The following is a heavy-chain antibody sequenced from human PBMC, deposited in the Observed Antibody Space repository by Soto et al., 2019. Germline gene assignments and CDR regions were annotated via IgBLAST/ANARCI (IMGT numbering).Heavy chain of an antibody. CDR1: GFTFSTYA. CDR3: AKAWGASSWFNWFDP. Sequence: EVQLLESGGGLVQPGGSLRLSCAASGFTFSTYAMTWVRQAPGKGLEWVSGISGSGGGTYYADSVEGRFTISRDNSKNSLYLQMNSLRAEDTAVYYCAKAWGASSWFNWFDPWGQGTLVTVSS. V-gene: IGHV3-23*01. D-gene: IGHD6-13*01. CDR2: ISGSGGGT. J-gene: IGHJ5*02.